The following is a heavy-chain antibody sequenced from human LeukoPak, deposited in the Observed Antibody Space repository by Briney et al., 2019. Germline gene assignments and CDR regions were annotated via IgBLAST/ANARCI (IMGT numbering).Heavy chain of an antibody. V-gene: IGHV4-4*07. D-gene: IGHD3-10*01. Sequence: SETLSLACNVSGGSISKYYWSWIRQPAGEGLEWIGRISTGGSPNYNPSLKSRVTMSVDTSKNQFSLKLSSVTAADTAVYYCARGAMWFGELTQFAPWGQGTLVTVSS. J-gene: IGHJ5*02. CDR1: GGSISKYY. CDR3: ARGAMWFGELTQFAP. CDR2: ISTGGSP.